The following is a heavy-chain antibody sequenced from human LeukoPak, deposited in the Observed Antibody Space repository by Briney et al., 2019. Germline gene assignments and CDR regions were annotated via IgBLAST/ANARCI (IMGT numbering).Heavy chain of an antibody. CDR2: ISYDGSNK. Sequence: GRSLRLSCAASGFTFSSYGMHWVRQAPGKGLEGVAVISYDGSNKYYADSVKGRFTISRDNSKNTLYLQMNSLRAEDTAVYYCAKVRSDYWGQGTLVTVAS. CDR3: AKVRSDY. J-gene: IGHJ4*02. CDR1: GFTFSSYG. V-gene: IGHV3-30*18.